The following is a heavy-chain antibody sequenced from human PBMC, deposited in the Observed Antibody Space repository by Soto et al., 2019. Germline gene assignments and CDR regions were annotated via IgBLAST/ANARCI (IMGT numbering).Heavy chain of an antibody. D-gene: IGHD1-26*01. CDR2: INAGNGNT. CDR3: ARGGSLYWYFDL. V-gene: IGHV1-3*01. Sequence: QVHLVQSGAEVKKPGASVKVSCKASGYTFTSYAMHWVRQAPGQRLEWMGWINAGNGNTKYSQKFQGRVTITRDTSASTAYMELSSLRSGDTAVYYCARGGSLYWYFDLWGRGTLVTVSS. J-gene: IGHJ2*01. CDR1: GYTFTSYA.